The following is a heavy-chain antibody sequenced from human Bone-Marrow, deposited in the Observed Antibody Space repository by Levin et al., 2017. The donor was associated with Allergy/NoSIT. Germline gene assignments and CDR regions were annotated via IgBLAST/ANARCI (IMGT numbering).Heavy chain of an antibody. Sequence: GASVKVSCKVSGGAFSSNTINWVRQAPGQRLEWMGGFVPMFGTTNYAHKFQGRLTITADESTSTAYMEVNSLRSEDTAVYYCARDRGVSGYHWMEYWGQGTLVTVSS. CDR3: ARDRGVSGYHWMEY. CDR1: GGAFSSNT. J-gene: IGHJ4*02. V-gene: IGHV1-69*13. D-gene: IGHD3-9*01. CDR2: FVPMFGTT.